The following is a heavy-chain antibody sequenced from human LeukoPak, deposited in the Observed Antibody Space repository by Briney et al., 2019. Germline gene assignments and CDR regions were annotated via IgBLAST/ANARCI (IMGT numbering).Heavy chain of an antibody. CDR3: ARAMRSGYDY. J-gene: IGHJ4*02. Sequence: GGSLRLSCAASGFTFSSYGMNWVRQAPGKRLEWVSYISSSSDSVYYADSVKGRFTISRDNAENSLYLQMNSLRDEDTAVYYCARAMRSGYDYWGQGTLVTVSS. CDR2: ISSSSDSV. CDR1: GFTFSSYG. D-gene: IGHD5-12*01. V-gene: IGHV3-48*02.